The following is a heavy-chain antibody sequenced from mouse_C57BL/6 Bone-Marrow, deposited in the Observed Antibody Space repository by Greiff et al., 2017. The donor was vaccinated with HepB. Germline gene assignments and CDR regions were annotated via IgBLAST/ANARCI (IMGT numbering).Heavy chain of an antibody. V-gene: IGHV5-9*01. CDR3: ARGAIVTTP. CDR2: ISGGGGNT. Sequence: DVQLQESGGGLVKPGGSLKLSCAASGFTFSSYTMSWVRQTPEKRLEWVATISGGGGNTYYPDSVKGRFTISRDNAKNTLYLQMSSLRSEDTALYYCARGAIVTTPWGQGTLVTVSA. CDR1: GFTFSSYT. D-gene: IGHD2-5*01. J-gene: IGHJ3*01.